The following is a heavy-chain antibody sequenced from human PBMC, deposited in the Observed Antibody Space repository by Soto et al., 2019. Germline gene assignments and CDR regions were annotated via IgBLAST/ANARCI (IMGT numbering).Heavy chain of an antibody. CDR1: GFTFCSYA. V-gene: IGHV3-23*01. J-gene: IGHJ4*02. CDR3: GRRAMAALYYFDY. D-gene: IGHD6-19*01. Sequence: GGSLRLSCAAPGFTFCSYAMSWVRPAPGKGLEWVSGISGSGGSTYYADSVKGRFTISRDNSKNTLYLQMNSLRAEDTAVYYCGRRAMAALYYFDYWGQGTLVTVSS. CDR2: ISGSGGST.